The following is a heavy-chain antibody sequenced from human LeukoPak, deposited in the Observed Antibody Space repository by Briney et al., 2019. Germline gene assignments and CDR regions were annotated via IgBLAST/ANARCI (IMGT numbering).Heavy chain of an antibody. V-gene: IGHV3-33*01. Sequence: PGRSLRLSCAASGLTFSAYGMDWVRQAPGKGLEWVAVIWYDGTNKYYADSVKGRFTISRDNSKNTLYLQMNSLRVEDTAVYYCARDLNYDYVWGSYNLFDYWGQGTLVTVSS. J-gene: IGHJ4*02. CDR3: ARDLNYDYVWGSYNLFDY. D-gene: IGHD3-16*01. CDR2: IWYDGTNK. CDR1: GLTFSAYG.